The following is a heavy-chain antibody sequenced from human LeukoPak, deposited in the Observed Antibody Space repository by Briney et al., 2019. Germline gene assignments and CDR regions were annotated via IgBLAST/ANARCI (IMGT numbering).Heavy chain of an antibody. CDR3: AKDLTVTNGGIDY. Sequence: GGSLRLSCAASGFTFSSYGMHWVRQAPGKGLEWVAVIWYDGSNKYYADSVKGRFTISRDDSKNTLYLQMNSLRAEDTAVYYCAKDLTVTNGGIDYWGQGTLVTVSS. CDR1: GFTFSSYG. J-gene: IGHJ4*02. V-gene: IGHV3-33*06. CDR2: IWYDGSNK. D-gene: IGHD4-11*01.